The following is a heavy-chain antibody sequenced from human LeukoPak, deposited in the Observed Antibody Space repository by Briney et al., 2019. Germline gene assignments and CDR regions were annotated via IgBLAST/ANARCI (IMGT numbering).Heavy chain of an antibody. CDR2: IGVGFDA. J-gene: IGHJ4*02. V-gene: IGHV3-13*04. Sequence: GGSLRLSCAASGFTFSTYDMHWVRQATGKGLEWVSGIGVGFDAYYPGSVKGRFTISRDNDKKSLFLEMSNLGAGDTALYFCVARKRLDGGRPSGDDFWGQGTLVPVSS. CDR3: VARKRLDGGRPSGDDF. D-gene: IGHD4-23*01. CDR1: GFTFSTYD.